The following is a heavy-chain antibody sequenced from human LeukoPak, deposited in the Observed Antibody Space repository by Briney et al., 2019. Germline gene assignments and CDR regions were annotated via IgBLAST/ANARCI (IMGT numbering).Heavy chain of an antibody. D-gene: IGHD1-26*01. CDR3: AKVRIVGATTGFDC. CDR2: ISGSGSNT. J-gene: IGHJ4*02. CDR1: GFTFSSYA. Sequence: GGSLRLSCAASGFTFSSYAMSWVRQAPGKGLEWVSAISGSGSNTYYADSVKGRFTISRDNSKNTLYLQMNRLRAEDTAVYYCAKVRIVGATTGFDCWGQGTLVTVSS. V-gene: IGHV3-23*01.